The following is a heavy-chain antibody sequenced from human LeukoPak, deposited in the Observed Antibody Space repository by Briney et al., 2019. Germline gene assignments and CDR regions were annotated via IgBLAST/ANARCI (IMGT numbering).Heavy chain of an antibody. CDR2: ISASSSAT. CDR3: VRGVGRMGQTFDF. J-gene: IGHJ4*02. CDR1: DFTFGVSA. V-gene: IGHV3-48*04. Sequence: GGSLRLSCVASDFTFGVSAMSWVRQAPGKGLEWVAYISASSSATFYAGSVQGRFTISRDNGKKSLYLQTNSLRAEDTALYYCVRGVGRMGQTFDFWGQGTLVTVSS. D-gene: IGHD1-26*01.